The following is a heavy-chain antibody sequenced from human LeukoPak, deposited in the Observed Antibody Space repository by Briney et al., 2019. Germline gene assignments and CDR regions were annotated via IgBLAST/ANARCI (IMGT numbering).Heavy chain of an antibody. V-gene: IGHV1-18*04. CDR2: ISAYNGNT. CDR3: ARVPEYYGSGSYSLLFDY. D-gene: IGHD3-10*01. CDR1: GYTFTSYG. J-gene: IGHJ4*02. Sequence: GASVKVSCKASGYTFTSYGISWVRQAPGQGLEWMGWISAYNGNTNYAQKLQGRVTMTTDTSTSTAYMELRSLRSDDTAVYYCARVPEYYGSGSYSLLFDYWGQGTLVTVSS.